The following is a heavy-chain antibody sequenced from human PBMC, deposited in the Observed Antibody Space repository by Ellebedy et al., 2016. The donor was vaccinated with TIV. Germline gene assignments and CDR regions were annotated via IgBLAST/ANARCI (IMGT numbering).Heavy chain of an antibody. Sequence: SVKVSXXASGGTFSSYAISWVRQAPGQGLEWMGGIIPIFGTANYAQKFQGRVTITADESTSTAYMELSSLRSEDTAVYYCAREGSYFGAFDIWGQGTMVTVSS. D-gene: IGHD1-26*01. CDR1: GGTFSSYA. V-gene: IGHV1-69*13. CDR2: IIPIFGTA. J-gene: IGHJ3*02. CDR3: AREGSYFGAFDI.